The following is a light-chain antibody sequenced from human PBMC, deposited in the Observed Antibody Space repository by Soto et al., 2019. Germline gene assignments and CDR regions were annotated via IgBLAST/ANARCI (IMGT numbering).Light chain of an antibody. CDR2: EVS. Sequence: QSVLTQPASVSGSPGQSITISCNGTSSDIGGFNYVSWYQQHPGKAPTLIIYEVSNRPSGISHRFSGSKSGDTASLTISGIQAEDEADYYCSSFTNTTTLVLFGGGTQLTVL. CDR1: SSDIGGFNY. CDR3: SSFTNTTTLVL. V-gene: IGLV2-14*03. J-gene: IGLJ7*01.